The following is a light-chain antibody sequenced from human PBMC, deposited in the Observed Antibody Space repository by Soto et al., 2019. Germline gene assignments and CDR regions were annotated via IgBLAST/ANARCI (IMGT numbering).Light chain of an antibody. Sequence: EVVLTQSPATLSLSPGERATLSCTASQSVTTYLAWYQQKPGQAPRLLIYDASTRATGIPARFSGSGSGTDFTLTISSLEPEDFAVYYCQQYNNYSPYTFGQGTKLEIK. CDR3: QQYNNYSPYT. CDR2: DAS. V-gene: IGKV3-11*01. CDR1: QSVTTY. J-gene: IGKJ2*01.